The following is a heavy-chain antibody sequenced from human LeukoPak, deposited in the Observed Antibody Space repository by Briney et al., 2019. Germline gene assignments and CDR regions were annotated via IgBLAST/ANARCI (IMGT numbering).Heavy chain of an antibody. CDR1: GYTFTSYG. D-gene: IGHD7-27*01. Sequence: ASVKVSCKASGYTFTSYGISWVRQAPGQGLEWMGWISAYNGNTNYAQKLQGRVTMTTDTSTSTAYMELRSLRSDDTAVYYCARAWGPTSYYYYGMDVWGQGTTVTVSS. CDR2: ISAYNGNT. V-gene: IGHV1-18*01. CDR3: ARAWGPTSYYYYGMDV. J-gene: IGHJ6*02.